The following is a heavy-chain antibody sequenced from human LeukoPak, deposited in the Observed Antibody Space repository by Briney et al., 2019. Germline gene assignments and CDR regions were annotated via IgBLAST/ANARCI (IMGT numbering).Heavy chain of an antibody. J-gene: IGHJ4*02. CDR3: AKTNYYDSSGYYFFDY. V-gene: IGHV3-9*01. D-gene: IGHD3-22*01. Sequence: GGSLRLSCAASGFTFDDYAMHWVRQAPGKGLEWVSGISWNSGSIGYADSVKGRFTISRDNAKNSLYLQMNSLRAEDTALYCCAKTNYYDSSGYYFFDYWGQGTLVTVSS. CDR1: GFTFDDYA. CDR2: ISWNSGSI.